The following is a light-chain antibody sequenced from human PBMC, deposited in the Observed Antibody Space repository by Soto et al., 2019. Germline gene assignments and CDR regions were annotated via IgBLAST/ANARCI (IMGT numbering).Light chain of an antibody. V-gene: IGKV3-15*01. CDR2: GAS. Sequence: EIVMTQSPATLSVSPGERATLSCRASQSVSSNLACYQQKPGQAPRLLIYGASTRATGIPARFSGSGSGTEFTLTISSLQSEDFAVYYCQQYNNWPQTFGQGTKEEIK. CDR3: QQYNNWPQT. J-gene: IGKJ1*01. CDR1: QSVSSN.